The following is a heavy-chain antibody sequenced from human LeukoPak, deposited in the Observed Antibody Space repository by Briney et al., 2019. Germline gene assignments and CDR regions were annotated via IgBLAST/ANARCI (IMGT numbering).Heavy chain of an antibody. CDR2: IKQDGSDK. CDR1: EFTHKY. J-gene: IGHJ4*02. CDR3: AKLAAAGTEDFDY. V-gene: IGHV3-7*05. Sequence: PGGSLRLSCVASEFTHKYMSWVRQAPGKGLEWVANIKQDGSDKNCVDSVKGRFTISRDNTKNSVYLEMNSLKVEDTAVFYCAKLAAAGTEDFDYWGQGTLVTVYS. D-gene: IGHD6-13*01.